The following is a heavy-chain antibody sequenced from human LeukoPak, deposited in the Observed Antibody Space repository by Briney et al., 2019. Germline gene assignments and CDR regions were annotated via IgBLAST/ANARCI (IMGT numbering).Heavy chain of an antibody. CDR2: IYPGDSDT. V-gene: IGHV5-51*01. CDR3: ARLGGNYFDY. CDR1: GSTFTSYW. D-gene: IGHD1-14*01. J-gene: IGHJ4*02. Sequence: GASLQISCKGSGSTFTSYWIGWVRQLPGEGLEWMGIIYPGDSDTIYSPSFQGLVTISADKSINTAYLQWSSLKASDTAMYYCARLGGNYFDYWGQGTLVTVSS.